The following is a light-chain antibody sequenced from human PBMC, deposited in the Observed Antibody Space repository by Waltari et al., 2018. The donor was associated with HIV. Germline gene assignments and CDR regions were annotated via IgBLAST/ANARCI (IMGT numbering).Light chain of an antibody. CDR1: SSNIGAEYD. J-gene: IGLJ3*02. CDR2: GNS. CDR3: HSYDSRLSAWV. Sequence: QSVVTQPPSVSGAPGPRVTISCSGSSSNIGAEYDVHWYQQLPGTAPKLLLSGNSVRPSGVPDRFSGSKSGTSASLAITGLQAEDEADYYCHSYDSRLSAWVFGGGTKLTVL. V-gene: IGLV1-40*01.